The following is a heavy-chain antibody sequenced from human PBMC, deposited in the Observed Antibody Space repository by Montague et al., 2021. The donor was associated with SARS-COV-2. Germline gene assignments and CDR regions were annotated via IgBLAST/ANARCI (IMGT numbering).Heavy chain of an antibody. Sequence: TLSLTCTVSGGSISSGNYYWSWIRQPAGKGLEWIGHIYTSGSTNYNPSLKSRVTISVHTSNNQFSLKLSSETAADTAVYYCARESGSPTYYSYYGVDVWGQGTTVTVSS. J-gene: IGHJ6*02. CDR2: IYTSGST. CDR3: ARESGSPTYYSYYGVDV. CDR1: GGSISSGNYY. D-gene: IGHD1-26*01. V-gene: IGHV4-61*09.